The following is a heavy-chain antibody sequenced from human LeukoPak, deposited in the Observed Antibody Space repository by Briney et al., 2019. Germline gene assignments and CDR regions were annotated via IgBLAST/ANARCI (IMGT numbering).Heavy chain of an antibody. CDR3: TTVRGTIFEN. Sequence: GGSLRLSCGGSGFSFSSYDMNWVRQAPGKGLEWVASISSVSSYMEYADSLKDGVTISRDNAKNSVYLQVNSLRGDDTGVYYCTTVRGTIFENWGQGTLVTVSS. D-gene: IGHD3-16*01. V-gene: IGHV3-21*06. CDR2: ISSVSSYM. CDR1: GFSFSSYD. J-gene: IGHJ4*02.